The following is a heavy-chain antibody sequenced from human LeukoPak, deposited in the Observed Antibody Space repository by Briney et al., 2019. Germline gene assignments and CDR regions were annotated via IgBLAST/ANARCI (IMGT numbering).Heavy chain of an antibody. CDR1: GFTFSSYA. Sequence: GGSLRLSCAASGFTFSSYAMSWVRQAPGKGLEWVSAISGSGGSTYYADSVKGRFTISRDNSKNTLYLQMNSLRAEDTAVYYCAKDYGDYFRYYYYYYMDVWGKGTTVTISS. J-gene: IGHJ6*03. CDR3: AKDYGDYFRYYYYYYMDV. V-gene: IGHV3-23*01. D-gene: IGHD4-17*01. CDR2: ISGSGGST.